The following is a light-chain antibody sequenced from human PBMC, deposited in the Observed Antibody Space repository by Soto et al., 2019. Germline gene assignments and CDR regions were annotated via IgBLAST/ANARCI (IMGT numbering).Light chain of an antibody. J-gene: IGKJ1*01. CDR1: HSVSSNY. Sequence: EIVLTQSPGTLSLSPGERATLSCRSSHSVSSNYLAWYQQKPGQAPRLLIYDVSSRATGIPDRFSGSGSGTDFTLTIIRLEAVDFAVYYCQQYGISPTFGQGTKVEIK. CDR2: DVS. V-gene: IGKV3-20*01. CDR3: QQYGISPT.